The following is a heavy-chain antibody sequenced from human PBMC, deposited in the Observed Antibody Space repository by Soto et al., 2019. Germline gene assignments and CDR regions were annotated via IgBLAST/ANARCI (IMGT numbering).Heavy chain of an antibody. CDR3: ARSIAAAGPPIYYMDV. J-gene: IGHJ6*03. D-gene: IGHD6-13*01. Sequence: GSERRSYAACGFTFSSYSMNWVRQTHGKGLEWVSSISSSSSYIYYADSVKGRFTISRDNAKDSLYLQMNSLRAEDTAVYYCARSIAAAGPPIYYMDVWGKGTTVTVYS. V-gene: IGHV3-21*01. CDR1: GFTFSSYS. CDR2: ISSSSSYI.